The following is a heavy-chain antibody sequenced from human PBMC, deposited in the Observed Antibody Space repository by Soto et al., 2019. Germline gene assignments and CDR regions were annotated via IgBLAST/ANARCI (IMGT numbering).Heavy chain of an antibody. CDR2: ISNSGKIR. CDR3: AIDHGGGGLSLES. Sequence: QVHLEESGGGLVKPGGSLRLSCIASGFTFSDYYMSWIRQAPGKGLEWVADISNSGKIRHYADSVEGRFTISRDNARDTLYRQMNGLRPEDSAIYYCAIDHGGGGLSLESWGQGTLVTVSS. D-gene: IGHD3-16*01. J-gene: IGHJ4*02. CDR1: GFTFSDYY. V-gene: IGHV3-11*01.